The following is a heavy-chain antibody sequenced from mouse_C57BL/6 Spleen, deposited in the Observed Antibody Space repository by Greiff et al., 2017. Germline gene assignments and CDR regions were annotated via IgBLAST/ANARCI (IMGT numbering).Heavy chain of an antibody. Sequence: QVQLKESGPELVKPGASVKISCKASGYTFTDYYINWVKQRPGQGLEWIGWIFPGSGSTYYNEKFKGKATLTVDKSSSTAYMLLSSLTSEDSAVYFCARGGMVTTEEFAYWGQGTLVTVSA. J-gene: IGHJ3*01. CDR3: ARGGMVTTEEFAY. V-gene: IGHV1-75*01. D-gene: IGHD2-2*01. CDR1: GYTFTDYY. CDR2: IFPGSGST.